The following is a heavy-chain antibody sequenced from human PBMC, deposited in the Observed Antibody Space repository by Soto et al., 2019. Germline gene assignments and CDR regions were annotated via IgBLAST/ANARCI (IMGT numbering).Heavy chain of an antibody. CDR1: GGSFSGYY. Sequence: KPSETLSLTCAVYGGSFSGYYWSWIRQPPGKGLEWIGEINHSGSTNYNPSLKSRVTISVDTSKNQFSLKLSSVTAADTAVYYCAGGGDPMITFGGVIVYFDYWGQGTLVTVSS. D-gene: IGHD3-16*02. CDR2: INHSGST. CDR3: AGGGDPMITFGGVIVYFDY. J-gene: IGHJ4*02. V-gene: IGHV4-34*01.